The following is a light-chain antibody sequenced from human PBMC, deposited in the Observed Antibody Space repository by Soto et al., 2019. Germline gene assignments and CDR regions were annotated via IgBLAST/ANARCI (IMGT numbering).Light chain of an antibody. J-gene: IGKJ4*01. Sequence: EIVLTQSPGTLSLSPGERATLSCRASQSVSSDYLAWYQQKPGQAPRLLIYGASSRATGIPDRFSGSGSGTHFTLTISRLEPEDFAVYYCQQYGSSPTLTFGGGTKVEIK. V-gene: IGKV3-20*01. CDR1: QSVSSDY. CDR3: QQYGSSPTLT. CDR2: GAS.